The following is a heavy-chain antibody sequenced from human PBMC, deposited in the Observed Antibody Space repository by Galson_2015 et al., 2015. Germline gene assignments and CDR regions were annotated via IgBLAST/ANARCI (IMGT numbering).Heavy chain of an antibody. D-gene: IGHD3-22*01. V-gene: IGHV4-61*02. CDR1: GGSISSGSYY. Sequence: TLSLTCTVSGGSISSGSYYWRWIRPPAGEGLEWIGRIYISGSTNYNPSLKSRVTISADTPKNQFSLNLSSVTAADTAVYYCARGPVREYYDSSGYCPAYFDYWGQGTLVTVSS. J-gene: IGHJ4*02. CDR3: ARGPVREYYDSSGYCPAYFDY. CDR2: IYISGST.